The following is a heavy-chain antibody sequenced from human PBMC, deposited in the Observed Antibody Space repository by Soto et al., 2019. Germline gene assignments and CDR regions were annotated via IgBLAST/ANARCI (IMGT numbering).Heavy chain of an antibody. CDR2: IIPIFGTA. J-gene: IGHJ6*02. CDR3: ARATLEWLSQTNYYYYYGMDV. CDR1: GGTFSSYA. D-gene: IGHD3-3*01. V-gene: IGHV1-69*13. Sequence: ASVKVSCKASGGTFSSYAISWVRQAPGQGLEWMGGIIPIFGTANYAQKFQGRVTITADESTSTAYMELSSLRSEDTAAYYCARATLEWLSQTNYYYYYGMDVWGQGTTVTVSS.